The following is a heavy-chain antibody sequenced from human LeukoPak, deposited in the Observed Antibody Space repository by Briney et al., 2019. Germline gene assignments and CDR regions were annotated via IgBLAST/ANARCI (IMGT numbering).Heavy chain of an antibody. Sequence: PGGSLRLSCAASGFTVSSNYMSWVRQAPGKGLEWVSVIYSGGSTYYAGSVKGRFTISRDNSKNTLYLQMNSPRAEDTAVYYCARDHYDFWSGYSGVNWFDPWGQGTLVTVSS. D-gene: IGHD3-3*01. CDR2: IYSGGST. V-gene: IGHV3-66*02. J-gene: IGHJ5*02. CDR3: ARDHYDFWSGYSGVNWFDP. CDR1: GFTVSSNY.